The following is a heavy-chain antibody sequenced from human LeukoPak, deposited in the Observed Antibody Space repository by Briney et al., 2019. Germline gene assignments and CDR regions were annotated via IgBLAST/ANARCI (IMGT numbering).Heavy chain of an antibody. CDR2: IHHSGST. CDR1: GGSFSGSFIDYY. CDR3: ATFRWGVGFEY. V-gene: IGHV4-34*08. D-gene: IGHD3-16*01. Sequence: SETLSLTCAVYGGSFSGSFIDYYWTCIRQTPGKGLEWIGEIHHSGSTNYNPSLKSRVTISVDTSKNQFSLKLNSLTAADTAVYYCATFRWGVGFEYWGQGTLATVSS. J-gene: IGHJ4*02.